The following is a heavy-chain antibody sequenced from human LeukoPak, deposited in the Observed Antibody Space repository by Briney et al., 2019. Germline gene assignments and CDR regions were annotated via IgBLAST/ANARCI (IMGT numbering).Heavy chain of an antibody. V-gene: IGHV4-39*01. J-gene: IGHJ4*02. CDR3: ARLAQQLDFVY. CDR1: GGSISSSSYY. CDR2: IYYSGST. D-gene: IGHD6-6*01. Sequence: SETLSLTCTVSGGSISSSSYYWGWIRQPPGKGLEWIGSIYYSGSTYYNPSLKSRVTISVDTSKNQFSLKLSSVTAADTAVYYCARLAQQLDFVYWGQGTLVTVSS.